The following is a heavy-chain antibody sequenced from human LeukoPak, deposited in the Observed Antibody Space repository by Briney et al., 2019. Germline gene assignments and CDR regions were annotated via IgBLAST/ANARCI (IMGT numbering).Heavy chain of an antibody. V-gene: IGHV4-59*01. CDR2: IYYSGIT. Sequence: SETLSLTCSVSGASISSYYWSWIRQPPGKGLEWIGYIYYSGITNYNPSLKSRVTISVDTSKNQVSLKLYSVTAADTAVYYCARVPITSHCSAGSCYYFDSWGQGTLVTVSS. J-gene: IGHJ4*02. D-gene: IGHD2-15*01. CDR3: ARVPITSHCSAGSCYYFDS. CDR1: GASISSYY.